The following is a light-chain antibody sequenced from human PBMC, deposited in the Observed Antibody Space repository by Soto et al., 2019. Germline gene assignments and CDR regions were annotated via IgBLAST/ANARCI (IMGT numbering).Light chain of an antibody. Sequence: GGRVTVTCRATQNLGKWLAWYQQRPGKVPQLLIYGGSTLQSGVPSRFSGSGTGASYTLTITGLQAEDIATYYCQQSNIFPFTFGGGTKVDIK. CDR2: GGS. V-gene: IGKV1-12*02. CDR3: QQSNIFPFT. CDR1: QNLGKW. J-gene: IGKJ4*01.